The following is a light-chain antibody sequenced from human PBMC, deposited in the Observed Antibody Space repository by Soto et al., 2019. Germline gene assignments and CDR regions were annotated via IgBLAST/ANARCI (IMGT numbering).Light chain of an antibody. CDR1: QGISSY. CDR2: AAS. Sequence: DIQLTQSPSFLSASVGDRVTITCRASQGISSYLAWYQQKPGKAPNLLIYAASTLQSGVPSRFGGSGSGTEFTLTISSLQPEDFATYYCQQLNSYPGFGGGTKVEIK. V-gene: IGKV1-9*01. J-gene: IGKJ4*01. CDR3: QQLNSYPG.